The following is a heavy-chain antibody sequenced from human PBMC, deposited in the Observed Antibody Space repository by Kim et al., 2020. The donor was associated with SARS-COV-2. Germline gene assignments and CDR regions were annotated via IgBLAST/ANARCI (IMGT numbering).Heavy chain of an antibody. CDR2: RNT. V-gene: IGHV3-33*01. D-gene: IGHD1-26*01. J-gene: IGHJ4*02. Sequence: RNTHVPDSMKGRFTVARDDSKDTIYLQMNNLRPDDTAVYFCAGDRSTFFDYWGQGVLVTVSS. CDR3: AGDRSTFFDY.